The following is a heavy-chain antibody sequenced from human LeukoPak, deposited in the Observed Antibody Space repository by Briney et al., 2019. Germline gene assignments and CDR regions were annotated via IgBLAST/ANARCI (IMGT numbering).Heavy chain of an antibody. V-gene: IGHV3-48*03. CDR3: ARVGKNDYGDYYYFDY. CDR1: GFTFSSFE. Sequence: PGGSLRLSCAASGFTFSSFEMNWVRQAPGKGLEWVSYISSSGSTINYADSVKGRFTISRDNAKNSLYLQMNSLRAEDTAVYFCARVGKNDYGDYYYFDYWGQGTLVTVSS. J-gene: IGHJ4*02. D-gene: IGHD4-17*01. CDR2: ISSSGSTI.